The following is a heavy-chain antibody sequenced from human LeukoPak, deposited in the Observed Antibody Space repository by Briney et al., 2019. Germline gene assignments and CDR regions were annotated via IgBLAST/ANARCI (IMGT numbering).Heavy chain of an antibody. D-gene: IGHD3-22*01. CDR1: GGSISSSSYY. CDR3: AREKYYYDSSGYRDYMDV. J-gene: IGHJ6*03. V-gene: IGHV4-61*01. CDR2: IYYSGST. Sequence: PSETLSLTCTVSGGSISSSSYYWSWIRQPPGKGLEWIGYIYYSGSTNYNPSLKSRVTISVDTSKNQFSLKLSSVTAADTAVYYCAREKYYYDSSGYRDYMDVWGKGTTVTVSS.